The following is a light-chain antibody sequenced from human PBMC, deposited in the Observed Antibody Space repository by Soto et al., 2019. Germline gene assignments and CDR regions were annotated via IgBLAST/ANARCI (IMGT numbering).Light chain of an antibody. V-gene: IGKV3-15*01. Sequence: EIGLTQSPGTLSLSPGERATLSCRASQSVSSSYLAWYQQKPGQAPRLLIYGASSRATGVPARFSGSGSGTDFTLTITSLQSEDFAVYYCQHYNNWPTFGLGTKVDIK. J-gene: IGKJ1*01. CDR2: GAS. CDR3: QHYNNWPT. CDR1: QSVSSSY.